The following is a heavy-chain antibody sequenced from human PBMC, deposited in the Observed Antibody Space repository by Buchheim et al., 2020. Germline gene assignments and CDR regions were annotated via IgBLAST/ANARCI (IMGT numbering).Heavy chain of an antibody. J-gene: IGHJ6*02. D-gene: IGHD3-22*01. CDR3: ARVYDSSGYYYYYYYGMDV. CDR1: GGSFSGYY. Sequence: QVQLQQWGAGLLKPSETLSLTCAVYGGSFSGYYWSWIRQPPGEGLEWIGEINHSGSTNYNPSLKSRVTISVATSKNKFSLKLSYVTAPDTAVYYCARVYDSSGYYYYYYYGMDVWGQGT. CDR2: INHSGST. V-gene: IGHV4-34*01.